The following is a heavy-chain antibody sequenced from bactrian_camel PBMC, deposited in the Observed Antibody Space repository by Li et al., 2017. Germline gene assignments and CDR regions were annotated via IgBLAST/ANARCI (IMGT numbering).Heavy chain of an antibody. J-gene: IGHJ6*01. Sequence: HVQLVESGGGSVQAGGSLRLSCKVSGLKYSTNCMGWFHQAPGKERMGVAIIENDGSTKYADSVKGRFIISKDSAKNTLYLQMNSLKPEDTAMYYCAAARTWSCSSLAGSGYWGQGTQVTVS. CDR1: GLKYSTNC. V-gene: IGHV3S53*01. CDR2: IENDGST. CDR3: AAARTWSCSSLAGSGY. D-gene: IGHD1*01.